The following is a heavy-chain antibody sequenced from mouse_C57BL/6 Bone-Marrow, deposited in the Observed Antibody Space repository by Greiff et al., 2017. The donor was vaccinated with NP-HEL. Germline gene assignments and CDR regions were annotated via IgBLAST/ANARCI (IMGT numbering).Heavy chain of an antibody. CDR2: IRSKSNNYAT. CDR3: VRGSRGFDY. Sequence: GGGLVQPKGSLKLSCAASGFSFNTYAMNWVRQAPGKGLEWVARIRSKSNNYATYYADSVKDRFTISRDDSESMLYLQMNNLKTEDTAMYYCVRGSRGFDYWGQGTTLTVSS. J-gene: IGHJ2*01. CDR1: GFSFNTYA. V-gene: IGHV10-1*01.